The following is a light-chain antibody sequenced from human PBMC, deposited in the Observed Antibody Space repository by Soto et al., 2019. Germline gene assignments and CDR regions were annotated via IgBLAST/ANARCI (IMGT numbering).Light chain of an antibody. CDR1: QSVSSSY. CDR3: QQYGSSPWT. V-gene: IGKV3-20*01. CDR2: GAS. Sequence: EIVLTQSPGTLSLSPGERATLSCRASQSVSSSYLAWYQQKPGQAPRLLIYGASSRATGIPDRFSGSGSGTDFTLISSRLEPEDVAVYYCQQYGSSPWTFGQGTKVEIK. J-gene: IGKJ1*01.